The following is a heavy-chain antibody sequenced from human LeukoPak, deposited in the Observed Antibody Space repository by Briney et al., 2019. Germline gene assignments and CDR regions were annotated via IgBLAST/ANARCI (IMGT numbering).Heavy chain of an antibody. CDR2: VFYTGKT. CDR1: GGSVSTSDYY. V-gene: IGHV4-39*07. Sequence: SETLSLTCTVSGGSVSTSDYYWGWIRQSPVKGLVWIGDVFYTGKTNYNPSLRGRATISIDTSKNQFSLKLPYVTAADTAVYYCARVFDSWGQGTPVTASS. CDR3: ARVFDS. J-gene: IGHJ4*02.